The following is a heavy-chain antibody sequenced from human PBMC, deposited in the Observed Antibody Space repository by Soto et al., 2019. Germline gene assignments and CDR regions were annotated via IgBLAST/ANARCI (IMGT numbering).Heavy chain of an antibody. J-gene: IGHJ4*02. D-gene: IGHD3-22*01. Sequence: VAWGYSVDFGGSWIRQPPGKGLEWIGYIYYSGSTNYNPSLKSRVTISVDTSKNQFSLKLSSVTAADTAVYYCARVTYYYHSSSSFSAYWGQGTSVLVFS. CDR3: ARVTYYYHSSSSFSAY. CDR2: IYYSGST. V-gene: IGHV4-59*01. CDR1: WGYSVDFG.